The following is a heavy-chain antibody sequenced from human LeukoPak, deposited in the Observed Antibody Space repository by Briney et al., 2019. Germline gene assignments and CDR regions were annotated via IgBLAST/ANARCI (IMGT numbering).Heavy chain of an antibody. Sequence: SETLSLTCSVSIGSVSSSKWWSWVRQSPVKGLEWIGEIYLYGTTNYNPSFTSRVTMSVDRSRNQFSLKLTSVTAADTAVYYCARQKWEQQGRDYYFNGLDVWGPGTTVIVSS. CDR1: IGSVSSSKW. CDR2: IYLYGTT. D-gene: IGHD1/OR15-1a*01. CDR3: ARQKWEQQGRDYYFNGLDV. J-gene: IGHJ6*02. V-gene: IGHV4-4*02.